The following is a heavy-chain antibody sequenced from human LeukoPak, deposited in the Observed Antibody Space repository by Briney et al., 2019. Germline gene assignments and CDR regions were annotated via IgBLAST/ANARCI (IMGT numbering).Heavy chain of an antibody. Sequence: SETLSLTCAVYGGSFSGYYWSWIRQPPGKGLEWIGEINHSGSTNYNPSLKSQVTISVDTSKNQFSLKLSSLTAADTAVYYCARGRRVTHFDYWGQGTLVTVSS. V-gene: IGHV4-34*01. CDR1: GGSFSGYY. D-gene: IGHD2-21*02. J-gene: IGHJ4*02. CDR3: ARGRRVTHFDY. CDR2: INHSGST.